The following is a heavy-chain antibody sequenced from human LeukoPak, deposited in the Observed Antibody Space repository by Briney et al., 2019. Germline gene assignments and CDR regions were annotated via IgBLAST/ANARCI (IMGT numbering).Heavy chain of an antibody. CDR2: INHSGST. Sequence: SETLSLTCAVYGVSFSGYYWSWIRQPPGKGLEWIGEINHSGSTNYNPSLKSRVTISVDTSKNQFSLKLSSVTAADTAVYYCARNKVRGKYYYYGMDVWGQGTTVTVSS. J-gene: IGHJ6*02. CDR3: ARNKVRGKYYYYGMDV. V-gene: IGHV4-34*01. D-gene: IGHD3-10*01. CDR1: GVSFSGYY.